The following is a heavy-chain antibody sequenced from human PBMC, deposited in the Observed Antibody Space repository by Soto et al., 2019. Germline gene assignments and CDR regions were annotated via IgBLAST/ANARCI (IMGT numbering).Heavy chain of an antibody. CDR1: GFTFSSYG. CDR3: ATSYGDYVHWYFAL. Sequence: QVQLVESGGGVVQPGRSLRLSCAASGFTFSSYGMHWVRQAPGKGLEWVAVISYDGSNKYYADSVKGRFTISRDNSKNTLYLQRNSLRAEDTAVYYCATSYGDYVHWYFALWGRGTLVTVSS. D-gene: IGHD4-17*01. J-gene: IGHJ2*01. CDR2: ISYDGSNK. V-gene: IGHV3-30*03.